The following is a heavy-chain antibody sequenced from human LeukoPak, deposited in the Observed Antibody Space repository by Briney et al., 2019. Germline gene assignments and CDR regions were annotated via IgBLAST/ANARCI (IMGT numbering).Heavy chain of an antibody. CDR3: ARSGTYYDFWSGYYSNGDGYYMDV. D-gene: IGHD3-3*01. CDR2: IYYSGST. Sequence: SETLSLTCTVSGGSISSYYWSWIRQPPGKGLEWIGYIYYSGSTNYNPSLKSRVTISVDTSKNQFSLKLSSVTAADTAVYYCARSGTYYDFWSGYYSNGDGYYMDVWGKGTTVTVSS. CDR1: GGSISSYY. V-gene: IGHV4-59*01. J-gene: IGHJ6*03.